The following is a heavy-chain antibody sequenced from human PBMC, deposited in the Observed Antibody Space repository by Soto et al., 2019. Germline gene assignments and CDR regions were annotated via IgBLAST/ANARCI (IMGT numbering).Heavy chain of an antibody. Sequence: SVKVSCKASGYTFTSYVISWVRQAPGQGLEWMGGIIPIFDTPNYAQKFQGRVTITGDTSASTVYMELSSLRSEDTAVYYCARTVGYYYGMDVWGQGTTVTVS. CDR3: ARTVGYYYGMDV. CDR1: GYTFTSYV. V-gene: IGHV1-69*06. J-gene: IGHJ6*02. CDR2: IIPIFDTP. D-gene: IGHD4-17*01.